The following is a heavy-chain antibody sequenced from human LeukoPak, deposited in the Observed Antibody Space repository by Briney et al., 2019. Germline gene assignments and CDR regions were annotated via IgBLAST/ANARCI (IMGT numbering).Heavy chain of an antibody. V-gene: IGHV4-59*12. D-gene: IGHD2-15*01. J-gene: IGHJ5*02. CDR1: GGSIGSYY. CDR3: ARAVIVVAAATQRNWFDP. CDR2: IYYSGST. Sequence: PSETLSLTCTVSGGSIGSYYWSWIRQPPGKGLEWIGYIYYSGSTNYNPSLKSRVTISVDTSKNQFSLKLSSVTAADTAIYYCARAVIVVAAATQRNWFDPWGQGTLVTVSS.